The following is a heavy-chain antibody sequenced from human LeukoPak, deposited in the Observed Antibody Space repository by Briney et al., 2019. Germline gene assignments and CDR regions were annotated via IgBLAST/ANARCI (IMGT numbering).Heavy chain of an antibody. Sequence: APLLLSCAASGFTVSSNYMCLVRPAAGEVVEWASVIYSGGSTYYADSVKGRFTISRDNSKNTLYLQMNSLRAEDTAVYYCARGGLRYSPYGMDVWGKGTTVTVSS. J-gene: IGHJ6*04. CDR2: IYSGGST. V-gene: IGHV3-53*01. D-gene: IGHD3-9*01. CDR1: GFTVSSNY. CDR3: ARGGLRYSPYGMDV.